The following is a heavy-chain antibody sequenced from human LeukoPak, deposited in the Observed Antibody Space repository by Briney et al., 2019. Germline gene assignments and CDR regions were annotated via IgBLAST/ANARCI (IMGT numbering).Heavy chain of an antibody. CDR1: GFSLTTSGMC. D-gene: IGHD2-21*01. V-gene: IGHV2-70*11. CDR2: IYWDDDK. J-gene: IGHJ4*02. CDR3: ARELVVIPATKYYLDY. Sequence: SGPALVKPTQTLTLTCTFSGFSLTTSGMCVSWIRQPPGKALEWLARIYWDDDKYYSTSLKTRLTISKATSKNLVVLTMTNMDPVDTATYYCARELVVIPATKYYLDYWGQGTLVTVSS.